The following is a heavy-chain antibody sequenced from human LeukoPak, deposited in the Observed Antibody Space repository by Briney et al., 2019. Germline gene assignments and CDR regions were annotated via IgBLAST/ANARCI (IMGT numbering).Heavy chain of an antibody. D-gene: IGHD6-13*01. J-gene: IGHJ5*02. CDR2: INRNSGGT. CDR1: GYTFTGYY. CDR3: ARIAAAARNWLDP. V-gene: IGHV1-2*02. Sequence: ASVKVSCKASGYTFTGYYMHWVRPAPGQGLEWMGWINRNSGGTNYKQKFQERVTMTRDTSISTAYMELSRLRSDDTAVYYCARIAAAARNWLDPWGQGTLVTVSS.